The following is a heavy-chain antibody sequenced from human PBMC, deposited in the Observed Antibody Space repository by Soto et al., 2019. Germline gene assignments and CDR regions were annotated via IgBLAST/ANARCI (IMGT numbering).Heavy chain of an antibody. V-gene: IGHV3-66*01. D-gene: IGHD3-3*01. CDR3: AKEWGGLRFLEWLSPFDY. J-gene: IGHJ4*02. Sequence: GGSLRLSCAASGFTVSSNYMSWVRQAPGKGLEWVSLIYSGGSTYYADSVKGRFTISRDNSKNTLYLQMNSLRAEDTAVYYCAKEWGGLRFLEWLSPFDYWGQGTLVTVSS. CDR2: IYSGGST. CDR1: GFTVSSNY.